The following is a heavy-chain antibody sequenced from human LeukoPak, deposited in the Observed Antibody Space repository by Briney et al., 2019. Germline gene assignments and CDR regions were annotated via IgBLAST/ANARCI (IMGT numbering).Heavy chain of an antibody. D-gene: IGHD1-26*01. J-gene: IGHJ5*02. V-gene: IGHV3-30*18. CDR3: AKTWEVGAA. Sequence: GGSLRLSCEASGFTFSGYAVSWVRQAPGKGLEWVAVISADGTEKYYVDSVKGRFTISRDNSKNTLYLQMNSLRAEDTAVYYCAKTWEVGAAWGQGTLVTVSS. CDR2: ISADGTEK. CDR1: GFTFSGYA.